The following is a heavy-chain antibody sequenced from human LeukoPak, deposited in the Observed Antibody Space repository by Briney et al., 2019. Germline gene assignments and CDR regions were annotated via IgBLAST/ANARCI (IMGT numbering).Heavy chain of an antibody. J-gene: IGHJ4*02. V-gene: IGHV4-34*01. CDR3: ARYDYHGRLGRRYYFDY. CDR2: INHSGST. CDR1: GGSFSGYY. D-gene: IGHD5-12*01. Sequence: NPSETLSLTCAVYGGSFSGYYWSWIRQPPGKGLEWIGEINHSGSTNYNPSLKSRVTISVDTSKNQFSLKLSSVTAADTAVYYCARYDYHGRLGRRYYFDYWGQGTLVTVSS.